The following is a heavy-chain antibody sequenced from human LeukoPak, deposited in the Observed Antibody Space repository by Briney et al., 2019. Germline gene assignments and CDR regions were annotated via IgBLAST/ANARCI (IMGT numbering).Heavy chain of an antibody. Sequence: GGSLRLSCAASGFTFSDYYMSWIRQAPGKGLEWVSYISSSGSTIYYADPVKGRFTISRDNAKNSLYLQMNSLRAEDTAVYYCARYCSSTSCYNDYYYYGMDVWGQGTMVTVSS. D-gene: IGHD2-2*02. V-gene: IGHV3-11*01. CDR2: ISSSGSTI. CDR1: GFTFSDYY. J-gene: IGHJ6*02. CDR3: ARYCSSTSCYNDYYYYGMDV.